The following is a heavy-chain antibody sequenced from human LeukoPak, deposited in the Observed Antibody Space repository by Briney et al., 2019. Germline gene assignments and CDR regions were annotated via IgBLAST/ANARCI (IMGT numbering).Heavy chain of an antibody. J-gene: IGHJ4*02. Sequence: LRLSCAASGFTFSDYFMSWIRQAPGKGLEWIGNIYYSGSTYYNASLQSRVTISIDTSKNQFSLRLNSVTAADTAMYYCAKSGGYGLIDYWGQGTLVTVSS. V-gene: IGHV4-59*04. CDR3: AKSGGYGLIDY. CDR1: GFTFSDYF. D-gene: IGHD1-26*01. CDR2: IYYSGST.